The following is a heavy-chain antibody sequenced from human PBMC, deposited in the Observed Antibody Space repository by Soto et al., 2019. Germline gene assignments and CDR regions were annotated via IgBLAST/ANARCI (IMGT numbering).Heavy chain of an antibody. J-gene: IGHJ4*02. CDR3: AKFTEPGYSSIWYYFEY. CDR2: ISSRSTNI. V-gene: IGHV3-21*06. Sequence: GGSLRLSCVGSGFTFSGYSMAWVRQAPGRSLEWVASISSRSTNIDYADSVKGRFTISRDNAKNLVSLQMSSLRGEDTALYYCAKFTEPGYSSIWYYFEYWGQGTPVTVSS. CDR1: GFTFSGYS. D-gene: IGHD6-19*01.